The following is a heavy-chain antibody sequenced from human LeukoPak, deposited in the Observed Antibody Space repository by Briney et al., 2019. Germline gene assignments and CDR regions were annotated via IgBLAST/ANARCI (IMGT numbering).Heavy chain of an antibody. CDR3: ARVKTMIIVVSLFDY. V-gene: IGHV1-18*01. CDR2: LTPYNGNT. J-gene: IGHJ4*02. D-gene: IGHD3-22*01. Sequence: GASVKVPCKASGYTFTRYGITWVRQAPGQGLEWMGWLTPYNGNTNYAQKLQGRVTMTTDTSTSTAYMELSRLRSDDTAVYYCARVKTMIIVVSLFDYWGQGTLVTVSS. CDR1: GYTFTRYG.